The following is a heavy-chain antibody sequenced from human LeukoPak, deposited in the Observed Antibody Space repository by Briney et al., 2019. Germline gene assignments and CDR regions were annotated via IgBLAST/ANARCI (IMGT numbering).Heavy chain of an antibody. V-gene: IGHV4-59*08. CDR2: IYYSGTT. Sequence: SETLSLTCTVSGDSISSYYWSWIRQPPGKGLEWIGYIYYSGTTSYNPSLRSRLTISVDTSKNQFSLRLTSVTAADTAVYYCARTQPGPEAAAGTYYYYGMDVWGQGTTVTVSS. J-gene: IGHJ6*02. D-gene: IGHD6-13*01. CDR1: GDSISSYY. CDR3: ARTQPGPEAAAGTYYYYGMDV.